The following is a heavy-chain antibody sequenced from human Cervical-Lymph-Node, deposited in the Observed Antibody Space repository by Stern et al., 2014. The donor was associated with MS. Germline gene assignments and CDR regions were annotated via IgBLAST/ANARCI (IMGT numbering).Heavy chain of an antibody. Sequence: VQLGESGAEVKKPGSSVKVSCKASGGTFRSYAISWVRQAPGQGLEWMGGIIPLFGTTNYAQKFQGRVTVTADVSTNTAYMVLSSLRSDDTAVYYCATYMAGDGVDIYYPDPWGQGTLVTVAS. D-gene: IGHD1-26*01. CDR3: ATYMAGDGVDIYYPDP. CDR1: GGTFRSYA. V-gene: IGHV1-69*01. J-gene: IGHJ5*02. CDR2: IIPLFGTT.